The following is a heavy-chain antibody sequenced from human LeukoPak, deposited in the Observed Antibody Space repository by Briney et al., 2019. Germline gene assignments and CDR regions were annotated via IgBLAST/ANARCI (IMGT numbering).Heavy chain of an antibody. J-gene: IGHJ3*02. CDR1: GFTFSTYN. CDR2: ITSSSSYV. D-gene: IGHD1-26*01. V-gene: IGHV3-21*01. Sequence: GGSLRLSCEASGFTFSTYNMNWVRQAPGKRLEWVSSITSSSSYVFYADSVKGRFTISRDNSKNTLYLQMNSLRAEDTAVYYCAKVFRGSYYLGAFDIWGQGTMVTVSS. CDR3: AKVFRGSYYLGAFDI.